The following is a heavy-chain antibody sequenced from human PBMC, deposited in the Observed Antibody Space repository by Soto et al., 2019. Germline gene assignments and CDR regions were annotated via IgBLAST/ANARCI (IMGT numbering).Heavy chain of an antibody. CDR1: GYSFTTYG. CDR2: ISAYNGNT. D-gene: IGHD1-26*01. V-gene: IGHV1-18*01. Sequence: GASVKVSCKTSGYSFTTYGISWVRQAPGQGLEWMGWISAYNGNTNYAQKLQDRVTMTTDTSTSTAYMELSSLRSEDTAVYYCARESGATGYYYYYGMDVWGQGTTVTVSS. J-gene: IGHJ6*02. CDR3: ARESGATGYYYYYGMDV.